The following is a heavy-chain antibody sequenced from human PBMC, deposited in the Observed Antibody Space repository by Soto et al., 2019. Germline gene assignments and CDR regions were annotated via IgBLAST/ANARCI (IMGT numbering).Heavy chain of an antibody. CDR2: TSYDGSNN. V-gene: IGHV3-33*05. D-gene: IGHD3-16*01. CDR3: ARGGRTGGLDV. CDR1: GFTFRSYV. J-gene: IGHJ4*02. Sequence: QVQLVESGGGVVQPGTSLRLSCVGSGFTFRSYVIHWVRQAPGKGLEWVALTSYDGSNNFYGDSVKGRCTTSRHNSSNTVELQMDSLTVEDTSLYYCARGGRTGGLDVWGQGTLVSVSS.